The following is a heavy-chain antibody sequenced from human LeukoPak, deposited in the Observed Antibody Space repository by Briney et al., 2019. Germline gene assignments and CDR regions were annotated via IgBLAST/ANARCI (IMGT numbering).Heavy chain of an antibody. CDR3: ASESSHYYGMDV. V-gene: IGHV3-53*01. J-gene: IGHJ6*02. D-gene: IGHD5/OR15-5a*01. CDR2: IYSGGST. CDR1: GFTVSSNY. Sequence: GGSLRLSCAASGFTVSSNYMSWVRQAPGKGLEWVSVIYSGGSTYYADSVKGRFTISRDNAKNSLYLQMNSLRAEDTAVYYCASESSHYYGMDVWGQGTTVTVSS.